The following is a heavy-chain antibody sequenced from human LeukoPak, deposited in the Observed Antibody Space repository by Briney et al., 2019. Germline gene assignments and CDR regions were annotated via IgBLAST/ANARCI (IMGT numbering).Heavy chain of an antibody. CDR3: ARGLADYDSSGYYFRSGSYYFDY. CDR2: IYSGGST. D-gene: IGHD3-22*01. V-gene: IGHV3-53*01. J-gene: IGHJ4*02. Sequence: GGSLRLSCAASGFTFSSYEMNWVRQAPGKGLEWVSVIYSGGSTYYADSVKGRFTISRDNSKNTLYLQMNSLRAEDTAVYYCARGLADYDSSGYYFRSGSYYFDYWGQGTLVTVSS. CDR1: GFTFSSYE.